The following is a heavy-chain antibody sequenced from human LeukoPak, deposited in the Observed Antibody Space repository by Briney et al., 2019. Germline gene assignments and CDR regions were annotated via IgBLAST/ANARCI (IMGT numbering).Heavy chain of an antibody. CDR3: ARVPLMVYDNWFDP. CDR2: ISWNSGSI. J-gene: IGHJ5*02. Sequence: GGSLRLSCAASGFTFDDYAMHWVRQAPGKGLEWVSGISWNSGSIGYADSVKGRFTISRDNAKNSLYLQMNSLRAEDTALYYCARVPLMVYDNWFDPWGQGTLVTVSS. CDR1: GFTFDDYA. D-gene: IGHD2-8*01. V-gene: IGHV3-9*01.